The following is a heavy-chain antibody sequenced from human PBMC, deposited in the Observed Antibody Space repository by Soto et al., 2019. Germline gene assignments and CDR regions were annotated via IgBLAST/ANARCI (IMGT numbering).Heavy chain of an antibody. CDR1: GCTFSSYA. V-gene: IGHV3-23*01. D-gene: IGHD3-10*01. CDR3: AKGTYYYGSAPYYFDY. CDR2: ISDSGGST. Sequence: QSGGSLRLSCAASGCTFSSYAMSWVRQAPGKGLEWVSGISDSGGSTYYADSVKGRFTISRDNSKNTLYLQMNSLRAEDTAVYYCAKGTYYYGSAPYYFDYWGQGTLVT. J-gene: IGHJ4*02.